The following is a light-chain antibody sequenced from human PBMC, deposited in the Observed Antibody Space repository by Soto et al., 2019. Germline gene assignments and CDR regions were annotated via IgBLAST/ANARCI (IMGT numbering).Light chain of an antibody. CDR1: QDISNY. CDR3: QQYDNLLPWT. Sequence: DIQMTQSPSSLSASVGDRFTITCHASQDISNYLNWYQQKPGKAPKLLIYDASNLETGVPSRFSGSGSGTDFTFTISSLQPEDIATYYCQQYDNLLPWTFGQGTKVDIK. V-gene: IGKV1-33*01. J-gene: IGKJ1*01. CDR2: DAS.